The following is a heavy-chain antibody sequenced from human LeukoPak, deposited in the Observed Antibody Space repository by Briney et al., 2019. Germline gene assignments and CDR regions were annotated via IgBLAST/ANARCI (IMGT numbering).Heavy chain of an antibody. Sequence: GGSLRLSCAASGFTFSNYRMNWVRQAPGKGLEWVANIKQDGSETYYVGSVKGRFTISRDNAKNSLFLQMNSLRAEDTAVYYCARVYSSLWAPSFDYWGQGALVTVSS. D-gene: IGHD3-22*01. V-gene: IGHV3-7*05. J-gene: IGHJ4*02. CDR2: IKQDGSET. CDR3: ARVYSSLWAPSFDY. CDR1: GFTFSNYR.